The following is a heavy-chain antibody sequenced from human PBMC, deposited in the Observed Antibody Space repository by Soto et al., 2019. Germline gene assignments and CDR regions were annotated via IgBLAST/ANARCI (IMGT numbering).Heavy chain of an antibody. CDR3: TRSIGSGGVIGGFDY. V-gene: IGHV1-69*01. Sequence: QVQLVQSETEVKKPGSAVKVSCKASGGTFNTYAMNWVRQAPGQGLEWMGGIIPMFDTPRYAQKFQGRVTITVDESTTTAYMELSSLRSDDTAVYYCTRSIGSGGVIGGFDYWGLGTLVTVSS. CDR2: IIPMFDTP. J-gene: IGHJ4*02. CDR1: GGTFNTYA. D-gene: IGHD3-16*02.